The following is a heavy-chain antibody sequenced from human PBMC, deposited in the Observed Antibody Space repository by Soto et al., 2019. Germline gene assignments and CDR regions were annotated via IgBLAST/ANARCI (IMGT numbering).Heavy chain of an antibody. D-gene: IGHD2-2*01. CDR1: GYTFTGYY. J-gene: IGHJ6*02. V-gene: IGHV1-2*02. CDR2: INPQTGGT. CDR3: ARERYQVISDGMDV. Sequence: ASVKVSCKASGYTFTGYYIHWVREAPGQGLEWMGWINPQTGGTSYAQKFQGRVTLSRDTSINTAYLELSRLTFDDAAVYFCARERYQVISDGMDVWGQGATVTVSS.